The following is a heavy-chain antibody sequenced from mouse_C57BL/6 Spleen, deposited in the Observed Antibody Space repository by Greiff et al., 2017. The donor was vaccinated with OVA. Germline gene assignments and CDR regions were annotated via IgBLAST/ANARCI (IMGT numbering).Heavy chain of an antibody. V-gene: IGHV1-55*01. CDR1: GYTFTSYW. Sequence: VKLQQPGAELVKPGASVKMSCKASGYTFTSYWITWVKQRPGQGLEWIGDIYPGSGSTNYNEKFKSKATLTVDTSSSTAYMQLSSLTSEDSAVYYCARFITTAVAGYYAMDYWGQGTSVTVSS. CDR3: ARFITTAVAGYYAMDY. J-gene: IGHJ4*01. D-gene: IGHD1-1*01. CDR2: IYPGSGST.